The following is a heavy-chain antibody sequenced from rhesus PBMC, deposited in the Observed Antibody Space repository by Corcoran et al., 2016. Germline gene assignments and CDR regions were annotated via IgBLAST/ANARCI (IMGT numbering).Heavy chain of an antibody. CDR1: GGSLSSSYYY. V-gene: IGHV4-122*02. D-gene: IGHD3-22*01. Sequence: QVQLQESGPGLVKPSETLSLTCAVSGGSLSSSYYYWSWIRQAPGKGLEWIGYISYSGSTSYNPSLKSRVPISRDTSKNQFSLKLSSVTAADTAVYYCARHDSGVIIRPFDYWGQGVLVTVSS. CDR3: ARHDSGVIIRPFDY. CDR2: ISYSGST. J-gene: IGHJ4*01.